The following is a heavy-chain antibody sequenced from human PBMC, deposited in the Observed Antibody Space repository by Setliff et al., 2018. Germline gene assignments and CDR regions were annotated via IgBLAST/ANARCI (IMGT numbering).Heavy chain of an antibody. CDR2: IYSGGST. Sequence: ETLSLTCSVSGFTVSSNYMSWVRQAPGKGLEWVSVIYSGGSTYYADSMKGRFTISRDDSKNSLYLQMNSLRAEDTGVYYCARDHGVVPGVDYMDVWGKGTTVTVSS. V-gene: IGHV3-53*01. CDR3: ARDHGVVPGVDYMDV. D-gene: IGHD2-15*01. J-gene: IGHJ6*03. CDR1: GFTVSSNY.